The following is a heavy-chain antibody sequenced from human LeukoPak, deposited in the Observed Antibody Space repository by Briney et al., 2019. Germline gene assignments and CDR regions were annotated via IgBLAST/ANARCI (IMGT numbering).Heavy chain of an antibody. CDR2: VDHSGGT. J-gene: IGHJ4*02. Sequence: PSETLSLTCTVSGYSLSSGYYWGWIRQPPGKGLEWIGSVDHSGGTYYNPSLKSRVTISVDTSKNQFSLKLSSVTAADTAVYYCARLPRWLVPERAKIIDYWGQGTLVTVSS. V-gene: IGHV4-38-2*02. D-gene: IGHD3-22*01. CDR3: ARLPRWLVPERAKIIDY. CDR1: GYSLSSGYY.